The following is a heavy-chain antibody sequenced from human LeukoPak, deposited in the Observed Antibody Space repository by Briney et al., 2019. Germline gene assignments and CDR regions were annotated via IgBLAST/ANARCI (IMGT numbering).Heavy chain of an antibody. D-gene: IGHD5-24*01. Sequence: ASVKVSCKVFGYTFTGYYIHWVRQAPGQGLEWMGRIIPILGIANYAQKFQGRVTITADKSTSTAYMELSSLRPEDTAVYYCARSRRSGPFDYWGQGTLVTVSS. CDR1: GYTFTGYY. J-gene: IGHJ4*02. CDR2: IIPILGIA. V-gene: IGHV1-69*02. CDR3: ARSRRSGPFDY.